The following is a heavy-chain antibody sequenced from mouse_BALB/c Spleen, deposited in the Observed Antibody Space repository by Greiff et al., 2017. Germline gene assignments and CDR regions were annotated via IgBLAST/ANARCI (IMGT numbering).Heavy chain of an antibody. Sequence: QVQLQQPGAELVMPGASVKMSCKASGYTFTDYVMHWVKQRPGQGLEWIGAIDTSDSYTSYNQKFKGKATLTVDESSSTAYMQLSSLTSENSAVYYCARGDYDGGVAYFDGWGEGTTLTVSS. CDR2: IDTSDSYT. V-gene: IGHV1-69*01. D-gene: IGHD2-4*01. CDR3: ARGDYDGGVAYFDG. CDR1: GYTFTDYV. J-gene: IGHJ2*01.